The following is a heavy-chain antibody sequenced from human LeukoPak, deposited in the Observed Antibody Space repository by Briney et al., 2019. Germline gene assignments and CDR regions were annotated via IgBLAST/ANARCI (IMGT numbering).Heavy chain of an antibody. CDR1: GYTFTSYA. CDR3: AREERPFGELWLGFQSNYYYGMDV. Sequence: ASVKVSCKASGYTFTSYAMHWVRQAPGQRLEWMGWINAGNGNTKYSQKFQGRVTITRDTSASTAYMELSSLRSEDTAVYYCAREERPFGELWLGFQSNYYYGMDVWGQGTTVTVSS. D-gene: IGHD3-10*01. J-gene: IGHJ6*02. CDR2: INAGNGNT. V-gene: IGHV1-3*01.